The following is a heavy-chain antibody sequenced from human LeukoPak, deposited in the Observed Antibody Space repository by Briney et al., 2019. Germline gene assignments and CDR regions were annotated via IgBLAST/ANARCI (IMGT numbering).Heavy chain of an antibody. CDR1: GYSLTSYW. J-gene: IGHJ4*02. CDR2: IYPGDSDT. CDR3: ARRRDLYSGSYYPFDY. D-gene: IGHD1-26*01. Sequence: GESLKISCKGSGYSLTSYWIGWVRPMPGKGLEWMGIIYPGDSDTRYSPSFQGQVTISADKSISTAYLQWSSLKASDTAMYYCARRRDLYSGSYYPFDYWGQGTLVTVSS. V-gene: IGHV5-51*01.